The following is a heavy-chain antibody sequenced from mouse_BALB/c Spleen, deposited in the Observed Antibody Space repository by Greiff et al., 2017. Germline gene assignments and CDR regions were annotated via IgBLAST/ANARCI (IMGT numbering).Heavy chain of an antibody. D-gene: IGHD2-4*01. CDR2: IDPENGNT. Sequence: EVQLQQSGAELVRPGALVKLSCKASGFNIKDYYMHWVKQRPEQGLEWIGWIDPENGNTIYDPKFQGKASITADTSSNTAYLQLSSLTSEDTAVYYCARYDYDGVSAWFAYWGQGTLVTVSA. CDR1: GFNIKDYY. V-gene: IGHV14-1*02. J-gene: IGHJ3*01. CDR3: ARYDYDGVSAWFAY.